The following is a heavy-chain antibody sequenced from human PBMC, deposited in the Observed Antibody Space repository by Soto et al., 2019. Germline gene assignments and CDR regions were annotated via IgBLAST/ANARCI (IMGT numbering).Heavy chain of an antibody. CDR3: ARETYCGGDCYWYFDL. D-gene: IGHD2-21*02. CDR2: IIPILGIA. V-gene: IGHV1-69*04. Sequence: ASVKVSCKASGGTFSSYAISWVRQAPGQGLEWMGRIIPILGIANYAQKFQGRVTITADKSTSTAYMELSSLRSEDTAVYYCARETYCGGDCYWYFDLWGRGTLVTVSS. CDR1: GGTFSSYA. J-gene: IGHJ2*01.